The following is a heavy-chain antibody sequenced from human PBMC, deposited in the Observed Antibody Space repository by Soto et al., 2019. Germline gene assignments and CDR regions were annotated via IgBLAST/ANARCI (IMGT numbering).Heavy chain of an antibody. CDR3: AKGYGGQRLTRGDAFDI. Sequence: PGGSLRLSCAASGLTFSRYGMHWVRQAPGKGLEWVTFISFDGRDTEYADSVKGRFTISRGNSKNTLYLQMNSLRTEDRAVYYCAKGYGGQRLTRGDAFDIWGQGTVVTVSS. V-gene: IGHV3-30*18. CDR1: GLTFSRYG. D-gene: IGHD2-2*01. CDR2: ISFDGRDT. J-gene: IGHJ3*02.